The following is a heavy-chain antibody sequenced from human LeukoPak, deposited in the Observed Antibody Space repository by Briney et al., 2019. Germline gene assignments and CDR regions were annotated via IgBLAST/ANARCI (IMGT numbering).Heavy chain of an antibody. J-gene: IGHJ6*02. D-gene: IGHD3-9*01. CDR3: ARSIGLTGWGVDV. Sequence: GGSLRLSCAASGFTFSDYNMNWVRQAPGKGLEGVSYITNGGSTIHHADSVKGRFTISRDNAKKTLYLQMNSLRAEDTAVYYCARSIGLTGWGVDVWGQGTTVTVSS. CDR2: ITNGGSTI. CDR1: GFTFSDYN. V-gene: IGHV3-11*01.